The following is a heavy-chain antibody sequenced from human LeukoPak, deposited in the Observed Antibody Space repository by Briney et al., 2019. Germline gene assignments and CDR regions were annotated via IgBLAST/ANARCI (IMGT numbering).Heavy chain of an antibody. CDR3: ARVPTVTGRRHWYFDL. V-gene: IGHV3-7*01. J-gene: IGHJ2*01. Sequence: GGSLRLSCAASGFTFRNYWMSWVRQAPGKGLVWVANIREDGRETFYVDSVKGRFTISRDNAKDSLDLEMNSLRAEDAALYYCARVPTVTGRRHWYFDLWGRGTLVTVSS. D-gene: IGHD4-17*01. CDR2: IREDGRET. CDR1: GFTFRNYW.